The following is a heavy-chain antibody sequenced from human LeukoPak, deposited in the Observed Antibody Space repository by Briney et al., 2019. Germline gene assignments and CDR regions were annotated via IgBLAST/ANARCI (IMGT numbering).Heavy chain of an antibody. CDR2: ISVYNGNT. Sequence: GASVKVSCKASGYTFASCGISWVRQAPGQGLEWMGWISVYNGNTNYAQKVQGRVTMTTDTSTSTAYMELRSLRSEDTAVYYCAADRGYSSYYYYYYGMDVWGQGTTVTVSS. CDR1: GYTFASCG. CDR3: AADRGYSSYYYYYYGMDV. D-gene: IGHD3-10*01. V-gene: IGHV1-18*01. J-gene: IGHJ6*02.